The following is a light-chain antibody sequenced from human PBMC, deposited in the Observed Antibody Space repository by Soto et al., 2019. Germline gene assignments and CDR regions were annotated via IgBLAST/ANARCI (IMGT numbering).Light chain of an antibody. J-gene: IGLJ1*01. CDR1: SSDVGGYNY. Sequence: QSVLTQPASVSGSPGQSITISCTGTSSDVGGYNYVSWYQHHAGKAPRLMIYASSNRPSGVSHRFSGYRSGNTASLTISGLQAEDEADYYCSSYTSGTTLYVFGNGTKLTVL. CDR2: ASS. CDR3: SSYTSGTTLYV. V-gene: IGLV2-14*01.